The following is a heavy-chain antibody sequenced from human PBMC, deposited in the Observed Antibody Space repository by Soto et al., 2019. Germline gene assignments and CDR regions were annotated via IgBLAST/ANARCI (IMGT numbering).Heavy chain of an antibody. D-gene: IGHD6-13*01. V-gene: IGHV1-3*01. CDR1: GYTYTGYY. CDR3: AREYISSWFDY. J-gene: IGHJ4*02. CDR2: INAGNGNT. Sequence: SGKVSCEASGYTYTGYYMHWVRQAPGQGLEWMAWINAGNGNTKYSQKFQGRVTITRDTSASTAYMELSRLRFDDTAMYYCAREYISSWFDYWGQGTLVTSPQ.